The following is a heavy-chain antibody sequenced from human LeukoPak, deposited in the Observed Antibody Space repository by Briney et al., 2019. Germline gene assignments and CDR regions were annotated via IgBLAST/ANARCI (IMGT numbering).Heavy chain of an antibody. V-gene: IGHV4-34*01. CDR1: GGSSSGYY. Sequence: PSETLSLTCAVYGGSSSGYYWSWIRQPPGRGLEWIGEINHSGSTNYNPSLKSGGTISLDTSQNKFSLKMSSVTAADTAVYYCARGSPETGGKKKKTTYYYMDVWGKGTTVTVSS. J-gene: IGHJ6*03. CDR2: INHSGST. CDR3: ARGSPETGGKKKKTTYYYMDV. D-gene: IGHD4-23*01.